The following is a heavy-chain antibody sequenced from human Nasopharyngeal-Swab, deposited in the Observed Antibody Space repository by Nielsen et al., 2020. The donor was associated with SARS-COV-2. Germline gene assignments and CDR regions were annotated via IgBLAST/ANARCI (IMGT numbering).Heavy chain of an antibody. CDR2: IYYST. V-gene: IGHV4-61*01. J-gene: IGHJ4*02. CDR3: ARQEGGLLDY. Sequence: SETLSLTCTVSGGSVSSGSYYWSWIRQPPGKGLEWIGYIYYSTDYNPSLKSRVTISVDTSKNQFSLKLSSVTAADTAVYYCARQEGGLLDYWGQGTLVTVSS. D-gene: IGHD3-16*01. CDR1: GGSVSSGSYY.